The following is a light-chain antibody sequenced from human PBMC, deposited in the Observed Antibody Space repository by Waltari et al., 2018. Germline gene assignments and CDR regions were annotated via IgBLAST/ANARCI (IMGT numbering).Light chain of an antibody. Sequence: QSVVTQPPSASGTPGQRVTISCSGSSSNIGSHSVNWYQQLPGTAPKLLIYINNQGPSGVPDRSSCSKSCTSASLAISGLQSEDEADYYCAAWDDSLNGVVFGGGTKLTVL. V-gene: IGLV1-44*01. CDR1: SSNIGSHS. CDR2: INN. CDR3: AAWDDSLNGVV. J-gene: IGLJ2*01.